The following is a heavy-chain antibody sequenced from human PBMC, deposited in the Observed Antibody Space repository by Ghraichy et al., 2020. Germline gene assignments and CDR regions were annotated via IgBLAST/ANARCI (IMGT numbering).Heavy chain of an antibody. D-gene: IGHD2-21*02. CDR2: ISYDGSNE. CDR3: ARDLWVTAPGI. V-gene: IGHV3-30*03. J-gene: IGHJ3*02. Sequence: GGSLRLSCAASGFIFSNYGMHWVRQAPGKGLEWMGLISYDGSNEYYSDSVKGRFTISRDNSKNTLYLQMNSLRAEDTAVYYCARDLWVTAPGIWGQGTMVTVSS. CDR1: GFIFSNYG.